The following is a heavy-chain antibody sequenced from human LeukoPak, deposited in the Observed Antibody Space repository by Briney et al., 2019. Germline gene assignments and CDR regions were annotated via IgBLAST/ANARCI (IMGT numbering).Heavy chain of an antibody. J-gene: IGHJ4*02. CDR1: GGTFSSYA. V-gene: IGHV1-69*13. D-gene: IGHD6-13*01. Sequence: SVKVSCKAFGGTFSSYAISWVRQAPGQGLEWMGGIIPIFGTANYAQKFQGRVTITADESTSTAYMELSSLRSEDTAVYYCARDGYSSSWSNYFDYWGQGTLVTVSS. CDR2: IIPIFGTA. CDR3: ARDGYSSSWSNYFDY.